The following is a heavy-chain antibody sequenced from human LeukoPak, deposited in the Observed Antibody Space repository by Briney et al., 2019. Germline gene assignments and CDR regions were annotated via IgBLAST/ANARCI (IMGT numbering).Heavy chain of an antibody. CDR2: ISGSGGST. V-gene: IGHV3-23*01. CDR1: GFIFSNYG. Sequence: GGSLRLSCAASGFIFSNYGMNWVRQAPGKGLEWVSAISGSGGSTYYADSVKGRFTISRDNSKNTLYLQMNSLRAEDTAVYYCAKGVTRIAVAGPDYWGQGTLVTVSS. D-gene: IGHD6-19*01. J-gene: IGHJ4*02. CDR3: AKGVTRIAVAGPDY.